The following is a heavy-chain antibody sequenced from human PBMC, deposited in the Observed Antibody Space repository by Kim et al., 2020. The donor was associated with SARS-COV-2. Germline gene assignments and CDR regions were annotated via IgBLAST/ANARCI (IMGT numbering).Heavy chain of an antibody. V-gene: IGHV3-30*04. Sequence: GGSLRLSCAASGFTFSSYAMHWVRQAPGKGLEWVAFITCNGTTKYYADSVRGRFTISRDNYKNTLYLQMNSLRAEDTAVYYCARVRYSSSWYSLGYDYY. J-gene: IGHJ6*01. D-gene: IGHD6-13*01. CDR3: ARVRYSSSWYSLGYDYY. CDR2: ITCNGTTK. CDR1: GFTFSSYA.